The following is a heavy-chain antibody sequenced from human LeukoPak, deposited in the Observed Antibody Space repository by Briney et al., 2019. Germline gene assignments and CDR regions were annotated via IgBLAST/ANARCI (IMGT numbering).Heavy chain of an antibody. CDR3: AKDFSSSWSLYYFDS. CDR1: GFTFSSYA. D-gene: IGHD6-13*01. J-gene: IGHJ4*02. CDR2: TNGGGDTT. Sequence: GESLRLSCVASGFTFSSYAMTWVRQAPGKGLEWVSATNGGGDTTYYVDSVKGRFTIFRDNSKNTVSLQMNSLRVDDTAIYYCAKDFSSSWSLYYFDSWGQGTLVTVSS. V-gene: IGHV3-23*01.